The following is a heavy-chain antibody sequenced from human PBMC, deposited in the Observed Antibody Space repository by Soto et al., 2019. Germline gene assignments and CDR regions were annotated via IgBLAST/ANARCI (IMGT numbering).Heavy chain of an antibody. V-gene: IGHV3-30*18. CDR3: AKESYSSSSGVDY. Sequence: QVQLVESGGGVVQPGRSMRLSCAASGFNFSNYGMHWVRQAPGKGLEWVAVISSDGSNKYYADSVKGRFTISRDNSKNTRYLQMNSLRAEDTAVYYCAKESYSSSSGVDYWGQGTLVTFSS. J-gene: IGHJ4*02. D-gene: IGHD6-6*01. CDR2: ISSDGSNK. CDR1: GFNFSNYG.